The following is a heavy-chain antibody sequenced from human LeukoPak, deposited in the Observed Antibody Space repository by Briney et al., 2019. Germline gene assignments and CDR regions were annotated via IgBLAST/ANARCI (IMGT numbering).Heavy chain of an antibody. CDR1: GFTFSDCY. D-gene: IGHD1-1*01. V-gene: IGHV3-11*01. CDR3: SRDPSTAGTAWFDP. CDR2: ISSSGSTI. Sequence: PGGSLRLSCAASGFTFSDCYMSWIRQAPGKGLEWVSFISSSGSTIYYADSVKGRFTISSDNAKNSLYLQMNSLRAEDTAVYYCSRDPSTAGTAWFDPWGQGTLVTVSS. J-gene: IGHJ5*02.